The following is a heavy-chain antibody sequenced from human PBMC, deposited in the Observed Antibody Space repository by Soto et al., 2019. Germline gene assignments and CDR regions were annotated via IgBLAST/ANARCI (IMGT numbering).Heavy chain of an antibody. CDR1: GYTFTSYA. J-gene: IGHJ4*02. CDR2: INAGNGNT. Sequence: ASVKVSCKASGYTFTSYAMHWVRQAPGQRLEWMGWINAGNGNTKYSQKFQGRVTITRDTSASTAYMELSSLRSEDTAVYYCARLPLSRRDLDHWGQGTLVTVSS. CDR3: ARLPLSRRDLDH. D-gene: IGHD3-10*01. V-gene: IGHV1-3*01.